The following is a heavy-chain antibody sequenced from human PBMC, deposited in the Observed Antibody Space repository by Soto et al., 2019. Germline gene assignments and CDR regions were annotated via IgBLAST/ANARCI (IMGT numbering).Heavy chain of an antibody. J-gene: IGHJ6*02. D-gene: IGHD4-4*01. CDR1: RFTFSSYA. V-gene: IGHV3-23*01. CDR3: AKEETVISHYYYYYGMDV. Sequence: EVQLLESGGGLVQPGGSLRLSCAASRFTFSSYAMNWVRQAPGKGLEWVSVISGTGGITYHADSVKGRFTISRDNSKNTLYLQMDSLRAEDTAVYFCAKEETVISHYYYYYGMDVWGQGTTVTVSS. CDR2: ISGTGGIT.